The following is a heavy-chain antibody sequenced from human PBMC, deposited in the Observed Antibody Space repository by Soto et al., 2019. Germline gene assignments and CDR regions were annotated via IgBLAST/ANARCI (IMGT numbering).Heavy chain of an antibody. D-gene: IGHD3-10*01. V-gene: IGHV4-30-2*01. J-gene: IGHJ5*02. Sequence: ASETLSLTCAVSGGSITSGNSYSWAWIRQPPGRGLGWIGSISQTGATSYNPSLKSRVSVSLDKSKNQFSLRLSSVTAADMAVYYCARAVSPYFGTWFDPWGQGTLVTVSS. CDR3: ARAVSPYFGTWFDP. CDR2: ISQTGAT. CDR1: GGSITSGNSYS.